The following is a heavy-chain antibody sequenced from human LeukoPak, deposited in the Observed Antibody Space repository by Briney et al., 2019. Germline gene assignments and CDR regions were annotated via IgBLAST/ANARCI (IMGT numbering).Heavy chain of an antibody. D-gene: IGHD3-22*01. CDR3: AKGPTHDYYDSSGYSALRFDY. V-gene: IGHV3-23*01. CDR2: ISGSGDST. J-gene: IGHJ4*02. CDR1: GFTFSSYA. Sequence: GRSLRLSCVASGFTFSSYAMNWVRQPPGKGLEWVSGISGSGDSTYYADSVKGRFTISRDNSKNTLDLQMNSLRAEGTAVYYCAKGPTHDYYDSSGYSALRFDYWGQGTLVTVSS.